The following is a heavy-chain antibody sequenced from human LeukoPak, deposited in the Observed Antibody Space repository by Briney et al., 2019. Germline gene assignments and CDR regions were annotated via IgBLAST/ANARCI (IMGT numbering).Heavy chain of an antibody. D-gene: IGHD3-10*01. J-gene: IGHJ4*02. CDR1: GGSFSGYY. CDR2: INHSGST. V-gene: IGHV4-34*01. Sequence: SETLSLTCAVYGGSFSGYYGSWIRQPPGKGLEWIGEINHSGSTNYNPSLKSRVTISVDTSKNQFSLKLSSVTAADTAVYYCARAAMVRGLSHPLDYWGQGTLVTVSS. CDR3: ARAAMVRGLSHPLDY.